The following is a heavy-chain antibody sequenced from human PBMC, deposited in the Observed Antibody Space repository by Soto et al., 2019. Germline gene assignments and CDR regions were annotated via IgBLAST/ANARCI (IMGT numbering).Heavy chain of an antibody. D-gene: IGHD2-21*02. Sequence: PGGSLRLSCAASGFTFSSYGMHWVRQAPGKGLEWVAVISYDGSNKYYADSVKGRFTISRDNSKNTLYLQMNSLRAEDTAVYYCAKDSPPLKGAIIVVVTASLSYGMDVWGQGTTVTVSS. CDR1: GFTFSSYG. CDR3: AKDSPPLKGAIIVVVTASLSYGMDV. V-gene: IGHV3-30*18. CDR2: ISYDGSNK. J-gene: IGHJ6*02.